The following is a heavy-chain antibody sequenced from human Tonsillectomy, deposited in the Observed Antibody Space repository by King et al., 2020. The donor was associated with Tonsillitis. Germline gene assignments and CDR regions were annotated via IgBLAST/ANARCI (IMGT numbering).Heavy chain of an antibody. D-gene: IGHD2-15*01. CDR3: AQDGDYCSGGSCYLKFDY. Sequence: QLVQSGGGLVQPGGSLRLSCAASGFSFASYAMNWVRQAPGKGLEWVSTISGSGGSTYYADSVKGRFTIYRDNSKNTLYLQMNSLRAEDSAVYYCAQDGDYCSGGSCYLKFDYWGQGTLVTVSS. V-gene: IGHV3-23*04. CDR2: ISGSGGST. J-gene: IGHJ4*02. CDR1: GFSFASYA.